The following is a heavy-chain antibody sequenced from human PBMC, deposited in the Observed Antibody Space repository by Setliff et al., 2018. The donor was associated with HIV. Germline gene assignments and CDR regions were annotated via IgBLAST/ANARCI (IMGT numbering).Heavy chain of an antibody. CDR2: IIPMFGTA. CDR3: ARGEIPYSSSWPDF. D-gene: IGHD6-13*01. V-gene: IGHV1-69*13. J-gene: IGHJ4*02. CDR1: GGTFSRLA. Sequence: SVKVSCKASGGTFSRLAISWVRQAPGQGLEWMGGIIPMFGTANYAQKFQGRVTITADESTSTAYMELSSLRSEDTAVYYCARGEIPYSSSWPDFWGQGTLVTVSS.